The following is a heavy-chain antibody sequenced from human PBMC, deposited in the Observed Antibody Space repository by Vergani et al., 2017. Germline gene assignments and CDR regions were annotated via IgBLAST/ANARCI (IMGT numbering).Heavy chain of an antibody. CDR1: GYSFTSYW. CDR2: IYPGDSDT. CDR3: ARRTIAAAGTAADWFEP. J-gene: IGHJ5*02. Sequence: EVQLVQSGAEVKKPGESLKISCKGSGYSFTSYWIGWVRQMPGKGLEWMGIIYPGDSDTRYSPSFQGQVTISADKSISTGYLQWSSLKASDAAMYYCARRTIAAAGTAADWFEPWGQGTLVTVSS. D-gene: IGHD6-13*01. V-gene: IGHV5-51*01.